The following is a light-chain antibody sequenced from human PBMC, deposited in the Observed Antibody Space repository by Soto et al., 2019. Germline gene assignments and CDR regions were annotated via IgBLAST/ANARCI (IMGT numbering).Light chain of an antibody. V-gene: IGKV1-39*01. CDR3: QQSYSAPLT. CDR1: QSIRNH. CDR2: IGF. J-gene: IGKJ4*01. Sequence: DIQVTQSPSSLSASVGDRVTITCRASQSIRNHINWYQQRPGKAPKLLIYIGFNLQSGVSSRFSGSGSGTDFTLTINSLQPEDFATYHCQQSYSAPLTFGGGTKVEIK.